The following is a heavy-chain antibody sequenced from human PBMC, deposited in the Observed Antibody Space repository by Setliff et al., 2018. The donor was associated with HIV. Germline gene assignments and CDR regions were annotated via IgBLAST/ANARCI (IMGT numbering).Heavy chain of an antibody. CDR2: SWFDGYNV. CDR1: GLNLSRYD. J-gene: IGHJ4*02. V-gene: IGHV3-33*03. Sequence: PGGSLRLSCASSGLNLSRYDMHWLRQAPGKGLSWLAVSWFDGYNVKYAASVKGRFTISRDTSKNTLYLQMDTLTVEDTALYYCATSAPRGHSAYIWGSDYFDYWGQGALVTVSS. D-gene: IGHD5-12*01. CDR3: ATSAPRGHSAYIWGSDYFDY.